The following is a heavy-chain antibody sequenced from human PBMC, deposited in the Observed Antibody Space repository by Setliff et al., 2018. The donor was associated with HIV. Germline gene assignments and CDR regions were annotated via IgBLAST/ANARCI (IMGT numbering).Heavy chain of an antibody. J-gene: IGHJ6*03. Sequence: SETLSLTCTDSGGSISSGSYYWSWIRQPAGKGLEWIGRIYTSGSTNYNPSLKSRVTISVDTSKNQFSLKLRSVTAADTAVYYCARETYYYDNPQYYYYYMDVWGKGTTVTVPS. CDR1: GGSISSGSYY. CDR2: IYTSGST. D-gene: IGHD3-22*01. CDR3: ARETYYYDNPQYYYYYMDV. V-gene: IGHV4-61*02.